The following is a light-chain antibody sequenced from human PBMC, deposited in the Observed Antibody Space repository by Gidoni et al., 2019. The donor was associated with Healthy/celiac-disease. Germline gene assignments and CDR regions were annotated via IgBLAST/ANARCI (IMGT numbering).Light chain of an antibody. CDR1: SGHSSYA. CDR3: QTWGTVDVV. Sequence: QLVLTQSPSASASLGASVKLTCTLSSGHSSYAIAWHQQQPEKGPRYLMKLNSDGSHRKGDGIPDRFSGSSSGAERYLTISSLQSEDDADYYCQTWGTVDVVFGGGTKLTVL. V-gene: IGLV4-69*01. CDR2: LNSDGSH. J-gene: IGLJ2*01.